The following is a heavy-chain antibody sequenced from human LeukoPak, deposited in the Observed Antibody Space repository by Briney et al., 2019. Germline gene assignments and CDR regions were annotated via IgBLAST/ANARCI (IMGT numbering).Heavy chain of an antibody. V-gene: IGHV3-23*01. J-gene: IGHJ4*02. CDR1: GFTVSSKY. CDR2: ISGSGGST. Sequence: GGSLRLSCAASGFTVSSKYMSWVRQAPGKGLEWVSAISGSGGSTYYADSVKGRFTISRDNAKNSLYLQMNSLRAEDTALYYCAKDTGYYYDSSNYWVWGQGTLVTVSS. CDR3: AKDTGYYYDSSNYWV. D-gene: IGHD3-22*01.